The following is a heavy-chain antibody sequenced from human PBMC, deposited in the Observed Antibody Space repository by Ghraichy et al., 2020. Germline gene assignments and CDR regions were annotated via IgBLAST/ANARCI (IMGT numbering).Heavy chain of an antibody. CDR1: GFTFSSYW. J-gene: IGHJ4*02. Sequence: GGSLRLSCAASGFTFSSYWMHWVRQAPGKGLVWVSRLNSDGSSTSYADSVKGRFTISRDNAKNTLYLQMNSLRAEDTAVYYCARGYRVTTPNSDNKPFDYWGQGTLVTVSS. V-gene: IGHV3-74*01. D-gene: IGHD4-17*01. CDR2: LNSDGSST. CDR3: ARGYRVTTPNSDNKPFDY.